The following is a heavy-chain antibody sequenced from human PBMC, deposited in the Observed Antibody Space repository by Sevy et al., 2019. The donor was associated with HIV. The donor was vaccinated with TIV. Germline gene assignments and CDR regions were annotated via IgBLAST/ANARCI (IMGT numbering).Heavy chain of an antibody. CDR1: GYTFTSYI. J-gene: IGHJ4*02. D-gene: IGHD2-15*01. Sequence: ASVKVSCKTSGYTFTSYIISWVRQAPGQGLEWMGWISPLNGDTKYVQKFQGRVTMSIDTSTSTAYMDLRSLGSDDTAGYYCAGGYCTGGSCSPGGFWGQGTLVTVSS. V-gene: IGHV1-18*01. CDR2: ISPLNGDT. CDR3: AGGYCTGGSCSPGGF.